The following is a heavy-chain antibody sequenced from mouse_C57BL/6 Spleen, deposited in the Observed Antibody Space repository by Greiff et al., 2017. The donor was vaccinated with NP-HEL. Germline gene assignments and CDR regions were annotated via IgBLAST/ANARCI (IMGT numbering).Heavy chain of an antibody. J-gene: IGHJ2*01. Sequence: VKLVESGAELMKPGASVKLSCKATGYTFTGYWIEWVKQRPGHGLEWIGEILPGSGSTNYNEKFKGKATFTADTSSNTAYMQLSSLTTEDSAIYYCARYGVPTIVTSRYFDYWGQGTTLTVSS. CDR1: GYTFTGYW. D-gene: IGHD2-5*01. CDR2: ILPGSGST. CDR3: ARYGVPTIVTSRYFDY. V-gene: IGHV1-9*01.